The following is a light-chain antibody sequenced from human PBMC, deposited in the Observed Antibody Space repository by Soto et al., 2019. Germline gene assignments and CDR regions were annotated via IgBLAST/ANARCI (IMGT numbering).Light chain of an antibody. Sequence: QSVLTQPASVSGSPGQSITISCTGTSSDVGGYNYVSWYQQHPGEAPKLMIYEVSYRPSGVSNRFSGSKSGNTASLTISGLQAEDEADYYGSSYTSSSTLLFGGGTKVTVL. CDR2: EVS. CDR1: SSDVGGYNY. J-gene: IGLJ2*01. CDR3: SSYTSSSTLL. V-gene: IGLV2-14*01.